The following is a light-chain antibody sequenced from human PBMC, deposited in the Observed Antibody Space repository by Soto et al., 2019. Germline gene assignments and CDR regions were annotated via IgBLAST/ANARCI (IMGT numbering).Light chain of an antibody. CDR2: KAS. Sequence: DIQMSQSPSTLSGSVGDRVTITCRASQTISSWLAWYQQKPGKAPKLLIYKASSLQSGVPSRFSGSGSGTEFTLTITSLQPDDFATYYCHQYYSFPRTFGQGTKVDIK. J-gene: IGKJ1*01. V-gene: IGKV1-5*03. CDR1: QTISSW. CDR3: HQYYSFPRT.